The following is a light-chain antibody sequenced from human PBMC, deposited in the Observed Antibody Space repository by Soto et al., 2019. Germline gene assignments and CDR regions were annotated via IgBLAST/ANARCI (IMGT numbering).Light chain of an antibody. CDR2: DVS. V-gene: IGLV2-14*03. CDR3: NSYTNSYTLV. Sequence: QSALTQPASVSGSPGQSITISCTGTSSDVGIYKYVSWYQHHPGKAPKLMIYDVSNRPSGVSNRFSGSKSGNTASLTISGLQAEDEADYYCNSYTNSYTLVFGGGTKLTVL. J-gene: IGLJ3*02. CDR1: SSDVGIYKY.